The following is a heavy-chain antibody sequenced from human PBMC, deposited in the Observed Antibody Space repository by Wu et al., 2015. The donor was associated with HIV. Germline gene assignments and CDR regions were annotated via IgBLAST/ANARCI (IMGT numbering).Heavy chain of an antibody. D-gene: IGHD3-16*01. Sequence: QVHLVQSGADVKKPGASVKVSCKASGYNFITYYIHWVRQAPGQGLEWMGCINPNSGGTNYAQRFQDKVSMTRDTSISTAYMELRRLISDDTAIYFCARDHGNVWGSYSPDCFAYWGQGTLVTVSS. CDR2: INPNSGGT. V-gene: IGHV1-2*02. CDR1: GYNFITYY. J-gene: IGHJ4*02. CDR3: ARDHGNVWGSYSPDCFAY.